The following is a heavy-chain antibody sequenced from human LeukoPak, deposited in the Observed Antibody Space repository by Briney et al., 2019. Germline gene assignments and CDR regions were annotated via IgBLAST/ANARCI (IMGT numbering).Heavy chain of an antibody. CDR3: ARTSHESVLYWSDP. CDR2: INPNSGGT. CDR1: GYTFTGYY. V-gene: IGHV1-2*02. Sequence: ASVKVSRKASGYTFTGYYMHWVRQAPGQGLEWMGWINPNSGGTNYAQKFQGRVTMTTDTSTSTAYMELRSLRSDDTAVYYCARTSHESVLYWSDPWGQGTLVNVSS. D-gene: IGHD3-16*01. J-gene: IGHJ5*02.